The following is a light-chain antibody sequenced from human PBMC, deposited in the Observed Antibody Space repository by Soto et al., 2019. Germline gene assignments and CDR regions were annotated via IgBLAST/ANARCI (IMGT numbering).Light chain of an antibody. CDR2: DAS. CDR3: QQYGGSPRT. Sequence: VVLTQSPATLSLSPGERAALSCGASESVSSNQLAWYQQKPGLAPRLLIYDASSRASGIPERFSGSGSGTGFSLTISSLEPEDSAVYYCQQYGGSPRTFGQGTKVDI. CDR1: ESVSSNQ. J-gene: IGKJ1*01. V-gene: IGKV3D-20*01.